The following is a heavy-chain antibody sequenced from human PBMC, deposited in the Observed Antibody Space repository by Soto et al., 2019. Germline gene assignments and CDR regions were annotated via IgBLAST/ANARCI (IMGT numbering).Heavy chain of an antibody. V-gene: IGHV3-23*01. CDR3: AKTPEYQLLSAEYFQH. Sequence: HPGGSLRLSCAASGFTFSSYAMSWVRQDPGKGLEWVSAISGSGGSTYYADSVKGRFTISRDNSKNTLYLQMNSLRAEDTAVYYCAKTPEYQLLSAEYFQHWGQGTLVTVSS. CDR1: GFTFSSYA. CDR2: ISGSGGST. D-gene: IGHD2-2*01. J-gene: IGHJ1*01.